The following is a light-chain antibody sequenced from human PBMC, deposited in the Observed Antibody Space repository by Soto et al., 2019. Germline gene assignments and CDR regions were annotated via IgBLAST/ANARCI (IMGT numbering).Light chain of an antibody. CDR3: CSYAGSSTFYV. V-gene: IGLV2-23*01. CDR2: EGS. J-gene: IGLJ1*01. Sequence: ALTQPASVPGSPGQSITISCTGTSSDVGSYNLVSWYQQHPGKAPKLMIYEGSKRPSGVSNRFSGSKSGNTASLTISGLQAEDEADYYCCSYAGSSTFYVFGTGTKVTVL. CDR1: SSDVGSYNL.